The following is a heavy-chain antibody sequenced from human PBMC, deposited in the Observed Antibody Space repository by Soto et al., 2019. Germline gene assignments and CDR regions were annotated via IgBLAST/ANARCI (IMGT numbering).Heavy chain of an antibody. V-gene: IGHV1-58*01. CDR2: IVVGSGNT. J-gene: IGHJ6*02. Sequence: SVRVSCKASGFTFTSSAVQWVRQARGQRLEWIGWIVVGSGNTNYAQKFQERVTITRDMSTSTAYMELSSLRSEDTAVYYCAARTHYYYGMDVWGQGTTVTVSS. CDR3: AARTHYYYGMDV. CDR1: GFTFTSSA.